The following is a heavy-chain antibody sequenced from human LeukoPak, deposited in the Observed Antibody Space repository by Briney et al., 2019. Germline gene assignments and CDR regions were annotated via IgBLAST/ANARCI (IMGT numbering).Heavy chain of an antibody. CDR1: GYTFTNHG. CDR2: MHPNSGKT. J-gene: IGHJ4*02. D-gene: IGHD4-23*01. V-gene: IGHV1-8*02. CDR3: ARGHYGGNRYFDN. Sequence: ASVKVSCKASGYTFTNHGFSWVRQAPGQGLEWMGWMHPNSGKTGYAQKFQGRVTMTSDTSIGTAFMELSSLRSDDTAIFYCARGHYGGNRYFDNWGQGTLVTVSS.